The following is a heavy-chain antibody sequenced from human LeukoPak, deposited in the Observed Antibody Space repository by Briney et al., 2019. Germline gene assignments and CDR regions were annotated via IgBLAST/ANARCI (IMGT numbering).Heavy chain of an antibody. CDR3: ASCRGSSWYEFDY. D-gene: IGHD6-13*01. CDR1: GRTFSSYA. V-gene: IGHV1-69*06. J-gene: IGHJ4*02. CDR2: IIPIFGTA. Sequence: SVTVSCKTSGRTFSSYAISWVRQAPGQGLEWMGGIIPIFGTAHYAQKFQGRVTITADKSTSTAYMELSSLRSEDTAVYYCASCRGSSWYEFDYWGQGTLVTVSS.